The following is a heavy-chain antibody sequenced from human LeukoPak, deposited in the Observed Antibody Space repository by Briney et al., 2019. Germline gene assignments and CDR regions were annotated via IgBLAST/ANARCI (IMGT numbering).Heavy chain of an antibody. V-gene: IGHV1-18*01. CDR1: GYTFTSYG. CDR3: AKDHFDYGGNSGGDHDAFDI. CDR2: ISAYNGNT. D-gene: IGHD4-23*01. Sequence: ASVKVSCKASGYTFTSYGISWVRQAPGQGLEWMGWISAYNGNTNYAQKLQGRVTMTTDTSTSTAYMELRSLRSDDTAVYYCAKDHFDYGGNSGGDHDAFDIWGQGTMVTVSS. J-gene: IGHJ3*02.